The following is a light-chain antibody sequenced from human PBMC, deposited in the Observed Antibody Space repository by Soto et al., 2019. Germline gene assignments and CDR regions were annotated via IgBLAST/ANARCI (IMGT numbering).Light chain of an antibody. CDR2: DVS. CDR3: SSYTSSSTDVV. CDR1: SSDVGGYTY. Sequence: QSALTQPASVSGSPGQSITISCTGTSSDVGGYTYVSWYQQHPGKAPKLIIYDVSHRPSGVSNRFSGSKSGNTASLTISGLQAEDEADYYCSSYTSSSTDVVFGGGTKLTVL. V-gene: IGLV2-14*01. J-gene: IGLJ2*01.